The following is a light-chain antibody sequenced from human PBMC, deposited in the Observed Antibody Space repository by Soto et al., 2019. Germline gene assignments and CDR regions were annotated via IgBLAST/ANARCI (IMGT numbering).Light chain of an antibody. V-gene: IGKV3-15*01. CDR2: GAS. Sequence: EKVRTQSPDTRSVSQVERATLSCRASQSVSSNLAWYQQKPGQAPRLLIYGASTRATGIPARFSGSGSGTEFTLTISSMQSEDFAVYYCQQYNNWPITFGQGTRLEN. CDR1: QSVSSN. CDR3: QQYNNWPIT. J-gene: IGKJ5*01.